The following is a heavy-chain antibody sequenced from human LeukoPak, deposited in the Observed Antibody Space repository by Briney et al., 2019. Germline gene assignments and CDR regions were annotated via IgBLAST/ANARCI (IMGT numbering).Heavy chain of an antibody. V-gene: IGHV3-53*01. J-gene: IGHJ4*02. D-gene: IGHD3-9*01. CDR3: ATELRYVGGYFDY. Sequence: GGSLRLSCAASGFTVRSKYMSWVRQAPGKGPEWVSVILTGDNTYYSDSVRGRFTISRDHSRNTLYLQMNNLRAEDTVVYYCATELRYVGGYFDYWGQGTLVTVSS. CDR1: GFTVRSKY. CDR2: ILTGDNT.